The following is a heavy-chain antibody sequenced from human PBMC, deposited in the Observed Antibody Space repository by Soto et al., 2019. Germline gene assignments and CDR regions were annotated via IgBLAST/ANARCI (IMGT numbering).Heavy chain of an antibody. CDR2: IYWDDDK. CDR3: ARRLVDDLVGNHCDP. CDR1: GFSLSTNGVA. J-gene: IGHJ5*02. V-gene: IGHV2-5*02. D-gene: IGHD2-15*01. Sequence: QITLNESGPPLVKPTQTLTLTCSFSGFSLSTNGVAVVWIRQPPGKPLEWLAFIYWDDDKGYNPSLKSRLAITKDTSKNQVVLTKTNMDPVDTGTYYCARRLVDDLVGNHCDPWGQGILVTVSS.